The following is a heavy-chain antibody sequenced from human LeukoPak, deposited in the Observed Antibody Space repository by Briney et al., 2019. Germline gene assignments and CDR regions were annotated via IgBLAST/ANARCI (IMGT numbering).Heavy chain of an antibody. D-gene: IGHD3-22*01. Sequence: GGSLRLSCEASGFTFTTYSMTWVRQAPGKGLEWVSIISSGSSAIFSADALKGRFTISRDDAKNLLYLDMNSLRAEDTAIYYCARLGFYDYSGFDYWGQGTLVTVSS. J-gene: IGHJ4*02. CDR3: ARLGFYDYSGFDY. V-gene: IGHV3-21*01. CDR2: ISSGSSAI. CDR1: GFTFTTYS.